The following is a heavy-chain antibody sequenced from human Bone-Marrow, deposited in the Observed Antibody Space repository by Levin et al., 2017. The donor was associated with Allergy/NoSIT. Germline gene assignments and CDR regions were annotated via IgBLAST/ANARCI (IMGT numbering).Heavy chain of an antibody. CDR3: VKDSDDRAAAGGRWFDP. D-gene: IGHD6-13*01. J-gene: IGHJ5*02. Sequence: GGSLRLSCSASGFTFSSYAMHWVRQAPGKGLEYVSAISSNGGSTYYADSVKGRFTISRDNSKNTLYLQMSSLRAEDTAVYYCVKDSDDRAAAGGRWFDPWGQGTLVTVSA. CDR2: ISSNGGST. CDR1: GFTFSSYA. V-gene: IGHV3-64D*06.